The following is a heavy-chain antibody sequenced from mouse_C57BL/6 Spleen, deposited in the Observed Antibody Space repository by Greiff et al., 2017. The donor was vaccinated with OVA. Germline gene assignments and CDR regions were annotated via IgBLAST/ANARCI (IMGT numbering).Heavy chain of an antibody. V-gene: IGHV2-5*01. CDR1: GFSLTSYG. Sequence: VQLQESGPGLVQPSQSLSITCTVSGFSLTSYGVHWVRQSPGKGLEWLGVIWRGGSTDYNAAFMSRLSITKHNSKSQVFFKMNSLEADATAIYGGAKKGEEYDEGVDYWGQGTSVTVSS. CDR3: AKKGEEYDEGVDY. J-gene: IGHJ4*01. D-gene: IGHD2-12*01. CDR2: IWRGGST.